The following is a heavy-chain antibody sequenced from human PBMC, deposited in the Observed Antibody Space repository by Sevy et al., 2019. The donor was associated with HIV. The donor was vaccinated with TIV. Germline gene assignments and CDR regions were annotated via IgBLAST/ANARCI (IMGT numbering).Heavy chain of an antibody. Sequence: GGSPRLSCAASGFTFSSYVMHWVRQAPGKGLDWVAVISYDGSDEYYADSVRGRFTISRVNSKNTLHLQMNSLSADDTAVYYCARVDYYDSSGHIDYWGQGTLVTVSS. CDR1: GFTFSSYV. D-gene: IGHD3-22*01. J-gene: IGHJ4*02. CDR3: ARVDYYDSSGHIDY. V-gene: IGHV3-30*03. CDR2: ISYDGSDE.